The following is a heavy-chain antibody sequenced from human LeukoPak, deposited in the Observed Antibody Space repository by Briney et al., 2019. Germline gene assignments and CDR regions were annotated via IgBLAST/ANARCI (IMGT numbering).Heavy chain of an antibody. CDR3: ARDLEYSYGSDFDY. V-gene: IGHV4-4*02. D-gene: IGHD5-18*01. CDR2: IYYSGST. Sequence: GSLRLSCAASGFTFSNAWMSWVRQPPGKGLEWIGSIYYSGSTYYNPSLKSRVTISVDTSKNQFSLKLSSVTAADTAVYYCARDLEYSYGSDFDYWGQGTLVTVSS. J-gene: IGHJ4*02. CDR1: GFTFSNAW.